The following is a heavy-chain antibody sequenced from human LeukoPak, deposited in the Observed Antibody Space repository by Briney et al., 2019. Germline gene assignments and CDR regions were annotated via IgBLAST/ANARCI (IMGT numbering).Heavy chain of an antibody. Sequence: ASVKVSCKASGYTFTRYYMHWVRQAPGQGLEWMGWINPNSGGTNYAQKFQGRVTMTRDTSISTAYMELSRLRSDDTAVYYCARDKRSGSYPDAFDIWGQGTMVTVSS. D-gene: IGHD1-26*01. CDR3: ARDKRSGSYPDAFDI. CDR1: GYTFTRYY. V-gene: IGHV1-2*02. CDR2: INPNSGGT. J-gene: IGHJ3*02.